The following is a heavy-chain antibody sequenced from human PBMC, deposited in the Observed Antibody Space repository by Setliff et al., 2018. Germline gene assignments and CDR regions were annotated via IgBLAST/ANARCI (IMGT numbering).Heavy chain of an antibody. Sequence: SVKVSCKASGNTFTVYALLWVRQAPGQRLEWKGWINAGTGNTGYAQKFQGRVTITRNTSISTAYMELRSLRSGDTAVYYCARVLFHCSSTSCYLDAFDIWGQGTMVTVSS. D-gene: IGHD2-2*01. V-gene: IGHV1-3*01. CDR2: INAGTGNT. CDR3: ARVLFHCSSTSCYLDAFDI. J-gene: IGHJ3*02. CDR1: GNTFTVYA.